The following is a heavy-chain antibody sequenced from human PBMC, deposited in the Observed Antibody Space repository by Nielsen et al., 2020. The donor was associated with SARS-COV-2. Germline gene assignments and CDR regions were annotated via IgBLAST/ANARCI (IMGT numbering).Heavy chain of an antibody. D-gene: IGHD3-10*01. V-gene: IGHV3-23*01. CDR3: AKVAYVGSGDY. Sequence: GGSLTLSCAVSGCTFSSYAMSWVRQAPGKGLEWVSGINGSGGSTYYADPVKGRITITRDNSKNTLYLQMNSLVAEEAAVYYCAKVAYVGSGDYWGQGTLVTVSA. J-gene: IGHJ4*02. CDR1: GCTFSSYA. CDR2: INGSGGST.